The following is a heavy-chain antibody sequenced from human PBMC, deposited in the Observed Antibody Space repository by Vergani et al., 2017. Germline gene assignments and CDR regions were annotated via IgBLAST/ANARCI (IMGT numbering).Heavy chain of an antibody. D-gene: IGHD2-21*01. J-gene: IGHJ5*02. Sequence: QVHLQESGPGVVKPSDTLSLTCTVSGCSMSDFYWTWIRQPAGRGLEWIGRIYPNGNGNYNESLRSRLTMSIDTSRSQFSLSLSSVTAADTAVYYCARGNCGVNCPKYNWLAPWGRGILVTVSS. CDR1: GCSMSDFY. CDR2: IYPNGNG. V-gene: IGHV4-4*07. CDR3: ARGNCGVNCPKYNWLAP.